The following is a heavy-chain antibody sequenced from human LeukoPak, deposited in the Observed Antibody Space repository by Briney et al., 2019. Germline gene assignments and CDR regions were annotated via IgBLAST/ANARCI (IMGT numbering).Heavy chain of an antibody. CDR1: AGSISSYY. CDR3: ARLDSSSWEVYFDY. J-gene: IGHJ4*02. V-gene: IGHV4-59*08. Sequence: SETLSLTCTVSAGSISSYYWSWIRQPPGKGLEWIGYIYYSGSTNYNPSLKSRVTISVDTSKNQFSLKLSSVTAADTAVYYCARLDSSSWEVYFDYWGQGTLVTVSS. D-gene: IGHD6-13*01. CDR2: IYYSGST.